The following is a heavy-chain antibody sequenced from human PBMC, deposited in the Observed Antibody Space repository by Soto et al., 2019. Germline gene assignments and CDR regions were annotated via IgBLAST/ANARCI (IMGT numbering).Heavy chain of an antibody. D-gene: IGHD5-18*01. CDR2: ISGSGGST. CDR3: ANGGYSYCYHYYYYMDV. J-gene: IGHJ6*03. V-gene: IGHV3-23*01. Sequence: EVQLLESGGGLVQPGGSLRLSCAASGFTFSSYAMSWVRQAPGKGLEWVSAISGSGGSTYYADSVKGRFTISRDNSKTTLYLQMNSLRAEDTAVYYCANGGYSYCYHYYYYMDVWGKGTTVTVSS. CDR1: GFTFSSYA.